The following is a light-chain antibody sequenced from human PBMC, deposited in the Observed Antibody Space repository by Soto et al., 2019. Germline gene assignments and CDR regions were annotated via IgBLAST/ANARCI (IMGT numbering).Light chain of an antibody. CDR1: SSDVGGYNS. Sequence: QSALTQPASVSGSPGLSIAISCTGTSSDVGGYNSVSWYQQHPGKAPKLMIYDVSNRPSGVSNRFSGYKSGNTASLTISGLQDEDEGDYYCSSYTTGGSYVFGTGTKVTVL. CDR3: SSYTTGGSYV. J-gene: IGLJ1*01. CDR2: DVS. V-gene: IGLV2-14*01.